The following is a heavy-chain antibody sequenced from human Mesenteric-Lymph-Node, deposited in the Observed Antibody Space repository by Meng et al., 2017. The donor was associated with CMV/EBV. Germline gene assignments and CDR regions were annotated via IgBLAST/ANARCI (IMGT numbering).Heavy chain of an antibody. D-gene: IGHD2-8*01. V-gene: IGHV1-2*02. Sequence: ASVKVSCKASGYTFTAHYIHWVRQAPGQGFEWMGWINPYSGDTDFAQRFQGRLTMTRDTSISTAYMELSRLTSDDTAVYYCAREGYCTNGVCLNYFHPWGQGTLVTVSS. CDR3: AREGYCTNGVCLNYFHP. J-gene: IGHJ5*02. CDR2: INPYSGDT. CDR1: GYTFTAHY.